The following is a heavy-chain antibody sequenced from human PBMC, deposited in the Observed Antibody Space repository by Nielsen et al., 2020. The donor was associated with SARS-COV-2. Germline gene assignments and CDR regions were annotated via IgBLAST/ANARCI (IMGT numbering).Heavy chain of an antibody. J-gene: IGHJ4*02. V-gene: IGHV4-31*03. Sequence: SVTLSLTCTVSGGSISSGGYYWSWIRQHPGKGLEWIGYIYYSGSTYYNPSLKSRVTISVDTSKNQFSLKLSSVTAADTAVYYCAREADGGNSDYWGQGTLVTVSS. D-gene: IGHD4-23*01. CDR3: AREADGGNSDY. CDR2: IYYSGST. CDR1: GGSISSGGYY.